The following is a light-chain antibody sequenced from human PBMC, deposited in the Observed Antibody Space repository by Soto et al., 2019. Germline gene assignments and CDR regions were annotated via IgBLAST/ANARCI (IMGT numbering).Light chain of an antibody. Sequence: QSALTQPASVSGSPGQSIPISCTGTSSDVGGYNYVSWYQQHPGKAPKLMIYDVSNRPSGVSNRFSGSKSGDTASLTISGLQAEDEADYYCSSYTSSSTLEVVFGGGTQLTVL. CDR2: DVS. CDR3: SSYTSSSTLEVV. J-gene: IGLJ2*01. V-gene: IGLV2-14*01. CDR1: SSDVGGYNY.